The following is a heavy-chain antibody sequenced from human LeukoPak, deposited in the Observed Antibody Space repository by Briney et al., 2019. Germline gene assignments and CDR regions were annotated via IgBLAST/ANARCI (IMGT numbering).Heavy chain of an antibody. CDR1: GYTFTSYD. J-gene: IGHJ6*02. CDR3: ARGGIQLWLDYYYGMDV. Sequence: ASVKVSCKASGYTFTSYDINWVRQATGQGLEWMGWMNPNSGNTGYAQKFQGRVTMTRNTSISTAYMELSSLRSEDTAVYYCARGGIQLWLDYYYGMDVRGQGTTVTVSS. D-gene: IGHD5-18*01. CDR2: MNPNSGNT. V-gene: IGHV1-8*01.